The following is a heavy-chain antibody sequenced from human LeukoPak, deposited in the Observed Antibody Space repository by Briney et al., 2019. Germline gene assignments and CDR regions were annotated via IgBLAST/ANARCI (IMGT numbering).Heavy chain of an antibody. J-gene: IGHJ4*02. CDR1: GGSFSGYY. Sequence: PSETLSLTCAVYGGSFSGYYWSWIRQPPGKGLEWIGEINHSGSTNYNPSLKSRVTISVDTSKNLFSLKLSSVTAADTAVYYCAGLYGPFDYWGQGTLVTVSS. D-gene: IGHD2-8*01. CDR2: INHSGST. CDR3: AGLYGPFDY. V-gene: IGHV4-34*01.